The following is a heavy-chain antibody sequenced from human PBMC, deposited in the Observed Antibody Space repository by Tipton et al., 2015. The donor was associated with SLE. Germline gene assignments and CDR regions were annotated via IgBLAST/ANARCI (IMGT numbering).Heavy chain of an antibody. CDR2: ISSSSSYI. Sequence: SLRLSCAASGFTFSSYSMNWVRQAPGKGLEWVSSISSSSSYIYYADSVKGRFTISRDNAKNSLYLQMNSLRAEDTAVYYCARGGGVVIPAPLPARAFDIWGQGTMVTVSS. J-gene: IGHJ3*02. CDR1: GFTFSSYS. D-gene: IGHD2-2*01. V-gene: IGHV3-21*01. CDR3: ARGGGVVIPAPLPARAFDI.